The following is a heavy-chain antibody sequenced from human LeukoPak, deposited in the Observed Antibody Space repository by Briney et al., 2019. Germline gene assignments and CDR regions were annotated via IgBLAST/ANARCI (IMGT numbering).Heavy chain of an antibody. CDR2: TYYRSKWYN. CDR3: ARVISLTGTWDLYYYGMDV. CDR1: GDSVSSNSAA. Sequence: SQTLSLTCAISGDSVSSNSAAWNWIRQSPSRGLEWLGRTYYRSKWYNDYAVSVKSRITINPDTSKNQFSLQLNSVTPEDTAVYYCARVISLTGTWDLYYYGMDVWGQGTTVTVSS. V-gene: IGHV6-1*01. J-gene: IGHJ6*02. D-gene: IGHD1-7*01.